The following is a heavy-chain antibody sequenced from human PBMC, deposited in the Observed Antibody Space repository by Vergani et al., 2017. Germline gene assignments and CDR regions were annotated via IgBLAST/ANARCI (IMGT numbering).Heavy chain of an antibody. CDR1: GFTFSNYA. D-gene: IGHD1-26*01. Sequence: EVQLLESGGGLVQPGGSLRLSCAASGFTFSNYAMSWVRQALGKGLEWVSTISGSGGSTYHADSVKGRFTISRDNSKNTLNLQMNSLRAEDTAVYYCAESGGSGSKNRGTDYWDQRILVAVSS. J-gene: IGHJ4*01. CDR2: ISGSGGST. V-gene: IGHV3-23*01. CDR3: AESGGSGSKNRGTDY.